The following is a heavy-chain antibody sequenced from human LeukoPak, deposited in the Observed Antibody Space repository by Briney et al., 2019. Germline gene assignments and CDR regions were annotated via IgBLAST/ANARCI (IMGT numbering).Heavy chain of an antibody. J-gene: IGHJ4*02. V-gene: IGHV1-69*13. Sequence: GASVKVSCKASGGTFSSYAISWVRQAPGQGLEWMGGIIPIFGTANYAQKFQGRVTITADESTSTAYMELSSLRAEDTAVYYCARENGDTALDYWGQGTLVTVSS. CDR2: IIPIFGTA. CDR1: GGTFSSYA. D-gene: IGHD5-18*01. CDR3: ARENGDTALDY.